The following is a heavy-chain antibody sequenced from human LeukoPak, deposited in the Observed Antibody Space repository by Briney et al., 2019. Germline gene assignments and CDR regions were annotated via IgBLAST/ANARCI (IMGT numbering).Heavy chain of an antibody. V-gene: IGHV3-15*01. CDR1: GFTFINAW. CDR3: TTHTGYPDY. J-gene: IGHJ4*02. CDR2: IKSKAEGETT. D-gene: IGHD3-9*01. Sequence: PGGSLRLSCAASGFTFINAWMTWVRQAPGKGLEWVGRIKSKAEGETTDYAAPVKGRFTISRDDSKSTLYLQMNSLRTEDTAMYYCTTHTGYPDYWGQGTLVTVSS.